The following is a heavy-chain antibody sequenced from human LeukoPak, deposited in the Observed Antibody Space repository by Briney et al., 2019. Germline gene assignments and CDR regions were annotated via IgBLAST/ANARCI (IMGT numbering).Heavy chain of an antibody. V-gene: IGHV3-21*01. D-gene: IGHD4/OR15-4a*01. CDR1: GVSFSIYS. CDR3: ARVSSVPTPRALDY. CDR2: ISGSSNYI. J-gene: IGHJ4*02. Sequence: GGSLRLSCAASGVSFSIYSMNWVRQAPGKGPEWVSSISGSSNYIFYTDSVKGRFTISRDNAKNSLYLQMNSLRVEDTGVYFCARVSSVPTPRALDYWGQGTLVTVSS.